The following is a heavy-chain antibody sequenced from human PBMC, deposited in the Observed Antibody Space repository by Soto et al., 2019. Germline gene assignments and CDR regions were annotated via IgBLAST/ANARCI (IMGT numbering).Heavy chain of an antibody. CDR2: ISGYNGNT. J-gene: IGHJ6*02. Sequence: QVQLVESGAEVKKPGASVKVSCKASGYTFTDYGISWVRQAPGQGLEWMGWISGYNGNTKYAQKFQGRVTMTTDTPTKTAYMEMGSLRSDDKAVDYCARDRKYYYDSSGNYYYHYGLDVWGQGTTVTVS. V-gene: IGHV1-18*04. CDR3: ARDRKYYYDSSGNYYYHYGLDV. CDR1: GYTFTDYG. D-gene: IGHD3-22*01.